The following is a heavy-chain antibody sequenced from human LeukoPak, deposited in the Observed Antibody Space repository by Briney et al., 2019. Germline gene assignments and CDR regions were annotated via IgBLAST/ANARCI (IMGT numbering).Heavy chain of an antibody. Sequence: SVKVSCKASGGTFSSYAISWVRQAPGHGLEWMGGIIPIFGTANYAQKFQGRVTITADESTSTAYMELSSLRSEDTAVYYCARVKLGRELGGFDIWGQGTMVTVSS. CDR2: IIPIFGTA. D-gene: IGHD1-26*01. J-gene: IGHJ3*02. CDR1: GGTFSSYA. CDR3: ARVKLGRELGGFDI. V-gene: IGHV1-69*01.